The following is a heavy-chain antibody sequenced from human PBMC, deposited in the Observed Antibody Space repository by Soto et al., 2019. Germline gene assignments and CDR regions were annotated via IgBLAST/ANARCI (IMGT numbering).Heavy chain of an antibody. Sequence: QVQLVESGGGVVQPGRSLRLSCAASRFTFSNYDMHWVRQAPGKGLEWVAVISDDGRNKYYADSVKGRFTISRDNSKNTLYLQMNSLRAEDTAVYYCAKGEGATLTTEDWFDPWGQGTLVTVSS. D-gene: IGHD4-17*01. J-gene: IGHJ5*02. CDR2: ISDDGRNK. V-gene: IGHV3-30*18. CDR1: RFTFSNYD. CDR3: AKGEGATLTTEDWFDP.